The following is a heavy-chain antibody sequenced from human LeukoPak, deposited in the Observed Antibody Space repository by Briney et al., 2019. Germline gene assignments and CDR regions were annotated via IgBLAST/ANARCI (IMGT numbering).Heavy chain of an antibody. CDR2: INPNSGGT. J-gene: IGHJ3*02. CDR1: GYTFTGYC. D-gene: IGHD3-3*01. CDR3: ALYPDSERFLEWLYAFDI. V-gene: IGHV1-2*02. Sequence: ASVKVSCKASGYTFTGYCMHWVRQAPGQGLEWMGWINPNSGGTNYAQKFQGRVTMTRDTSISTAYMELSRLRSDDTAVYYCALYPDSERFLEWLYAFDIWGQGTMVTVSS.